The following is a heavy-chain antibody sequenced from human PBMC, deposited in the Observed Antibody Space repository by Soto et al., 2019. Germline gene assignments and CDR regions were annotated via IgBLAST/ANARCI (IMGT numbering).Heavy chain of an antibody. J-gene: IGHJ6*02. CDR1: GGSISSGGYS. Sequence: QLQLQESGSGLVKPSQTLSLTCAVSGGSISSGGYSWSWIRQPPGKGLEWIGYIYHSGSTYYNPSLKSRVTISVDRSKNQYSLKLSSVTAADTAVYYCARSRPPYYYGMDVWGQGTTVTVSS. CDR3: ARSRPPYYYGMDV. CDR2: IYHSGST. V-gene: IGHV4-30-2*01.